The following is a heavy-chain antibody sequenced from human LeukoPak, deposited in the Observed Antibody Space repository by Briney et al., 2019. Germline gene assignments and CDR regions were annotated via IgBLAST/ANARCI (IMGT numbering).Heavy chain of an antibody. CDR2: IKSKTDGGTT. J-gene: IGHJ1*01. Sequence: GGSLRLSCAASGFTFSNAWMSWVRQAPGKGLEWVGRIKSKTDGGTTDYAAPVKGRFTISRDDSKNTLYLQMNSLKTEDTAVYYCTTRGPGYYDSSGYYYVEYFQHWGQGTLVTVSS. V-gene: IGHV3-15*01. CDR1: GFTFSNAW. D-gene: IGHD3-22*01. CDR3: TTRGPGYYDSSGYYYVEYFQH.